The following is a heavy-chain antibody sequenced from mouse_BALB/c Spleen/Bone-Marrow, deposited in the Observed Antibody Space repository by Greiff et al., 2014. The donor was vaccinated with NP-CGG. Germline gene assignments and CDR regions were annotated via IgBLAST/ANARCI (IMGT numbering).Heavy chain of an antibody. CDR2: INPYSDGT. CDR1: GYTFTGYV. V-gene: IGHV1-14*01. Sequence: EVQLVESGPELVKPGASVKMSCKASGYTFTGYVMHWVKQKPGQGLEWIGYINPYSDGTKYNEKFKGKATQTSDKSSSTAYMELSSLTSEDSAVYYCAREGGLRRGDYYVMDYWGQGTSVTVSS. CDR3: AREGGLRRGDYYVMDY. D-gene: IGHD2-4*01. J-gene: IGHJ4*01.